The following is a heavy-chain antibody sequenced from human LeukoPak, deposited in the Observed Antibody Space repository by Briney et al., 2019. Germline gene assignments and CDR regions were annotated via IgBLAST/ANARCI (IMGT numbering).Heavy chain of an antibody. Sequence: GGSLRLSCAASGFTFSNYWVNWVRQAPGKGLEWVANIKQDGSEKYYVDSVKGRFTISRDNAKNSLYLQMNSLKTEDTAVYYCTRLVGATGPDYWGQGTLVTVSS. CDR3: TRLVGATGPDY. CDR1: GFTFSNYW. CDR2: IKQDGSEK. J-gene: IGHJ4*02. V-gene: IGHV3-7*03. D-gene: IGHD1-26*01.